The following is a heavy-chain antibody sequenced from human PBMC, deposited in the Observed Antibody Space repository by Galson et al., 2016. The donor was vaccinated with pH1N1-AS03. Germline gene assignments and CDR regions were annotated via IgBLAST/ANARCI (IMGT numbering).Heavy chain of an antibody. CDR3: ARDPRGPCSSATCATTYYSGMDV. V-gene: IGHV1-2*04. Sequence: SVKVSCKASGYIFTGLYVHWVRQAPGQGLEWMGWINPNNGVTNYAQKFQAWVTMTGDTSISTAYMELYWLKSDDTAVYYCARDPRGPCSSATCATTYYSGMDVWGQGTTVIVSS. CDR1: GYIFTGLY. D-gene: IGHD1-26*01. CDR2: INPNNGVT. J-gene: IGHJ6*02.